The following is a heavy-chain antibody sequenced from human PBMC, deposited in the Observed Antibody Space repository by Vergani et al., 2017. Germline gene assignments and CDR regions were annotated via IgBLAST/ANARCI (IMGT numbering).Heavy chain of an antibody. CDR1: GFTFSSYG. J-gene: IGHJ2*01. V-gene: IGHV3-30*02. D-gene: IGHD3-16*01. Sequence: QVQLVESGGGVVQPGRSLRLSCAASGFTFSSYGMHWVRQAPGKGLEWVAFIRYDGSNKYYADSVKGRFTISRDNSKNTLYLQMNSLRAEDTAVYYCAKDGGEKAHWYFDLWGRGTLVTVSS. CDR2: IRYDGSNK. CDR3: AKDGGEKAHWYFDL.